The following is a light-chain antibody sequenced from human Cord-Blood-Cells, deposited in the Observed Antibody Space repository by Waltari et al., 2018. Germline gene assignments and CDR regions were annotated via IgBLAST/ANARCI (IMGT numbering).Light chain of an antibody. CDR3: CSYAGSSTFSV. CDR1: SSDVGSYNL. Sequence: QSALTQPASVSASPGQSNTLSRTGTSSDVGSYNLVSWYQQHPGKTPKLMIYEGSKRRSWVFNRLSGCKTGNTASLPISGGRADDEADYYCCSYAGSSTFSVFGGGTKLTVL. V-gene: IGLV2-23*03. J-gene: IGLJ2*01. CDR2: EGS.